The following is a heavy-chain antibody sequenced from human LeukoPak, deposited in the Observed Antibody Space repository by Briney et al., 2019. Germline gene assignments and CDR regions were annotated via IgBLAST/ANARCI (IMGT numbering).Heavy chain of an antibody. CDR3: ARGRYSSSWYIDY. CDR1: GGSISSGDYY. D-gene: IGHD6-13*01. J-gene: IGHJ4*02. Sequence: PSQTLSLTCTVSGGSISSGDYYWSWIRQPPGKGLEWLGYIYYSGSTYYNPSLKSRVTISIDTSKNQFSLKLSSVTAADTAVYYCARGRYSSSWYIDYWGQGTLVTVSS. CDR2: IYYSGST. V-gene: IGHV4-30-4*01.